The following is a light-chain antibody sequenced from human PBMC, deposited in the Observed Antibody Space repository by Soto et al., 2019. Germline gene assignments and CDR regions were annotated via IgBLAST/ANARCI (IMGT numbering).Light chain of an antibody. J-gene: IGLJ2*01. CDR2: EDN. Sequence: NFMLTQPHSVSESPGKTVTISCTGSSGSIASNYVQWYQQRPGSAPTTVIYEDNQRPSGVPDRFSGSIDSSSNSASLTISGLKTEDEADYYCQSYDSSNHVVFGGGTKVTV. CDR1: SGSIASNY. V-gene: IGLV6-57*02. CDR3: QSYDSSNHVV.